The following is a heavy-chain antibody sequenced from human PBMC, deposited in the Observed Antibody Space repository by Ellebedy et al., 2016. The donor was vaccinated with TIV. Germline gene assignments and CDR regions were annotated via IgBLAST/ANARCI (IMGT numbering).Heavy chain of an antibody. D-gene: IGHD2-21*02. V-gene: IGHV4-34*01. CDR1: GGSFSGYY. Sequence: MPSETLSLTCAVYGGSFSGYYWSWIRQPPGKGLEWIGEINHSGSTNYNPSLKSRVTISVDTSKNQFSLKLSSVTAADTAVYYCARVRKHIVVVTATYYFDYWGQGTLVTVSS. CDR2: INHSGST. J-gene: IGHJ4*02. CDR3: ARVRKHIVVVTATYYFDY.